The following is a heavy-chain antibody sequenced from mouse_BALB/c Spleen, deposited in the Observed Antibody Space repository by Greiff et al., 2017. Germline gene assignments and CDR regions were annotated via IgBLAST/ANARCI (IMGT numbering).Heavy chain of an antibody. CDR2: IRNKANGYTT. CDR3: ARGSSYAY. J-gene: IGHJ3*01. D-gene: IGHD1-1*01. CDR1: GFTFTDYY. V-gene: IGHV7-3*02. Sequence: VQLKESGGGLVQPGGSLRLSCATSGFTFTDYYMSWVRQPPGKALEWLGFIRNKANGYTTEYSASVKGRFTISRDNSQSILYLQMNTLRAEDSATYYCARGSSYAYWGQGTLVTVSA.